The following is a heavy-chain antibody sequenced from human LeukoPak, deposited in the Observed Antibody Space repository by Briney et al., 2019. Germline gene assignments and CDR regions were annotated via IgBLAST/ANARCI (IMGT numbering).Heavy chain of an antibody. D-gene: IGHD3-3*01. J-gene: IGHJ4*02. CDR1: GYTFTSYH. V-gene: IGHV1-8*03. CDR2: MNPNSGNT. CDR3: ARVYYDFWSGYSFDY. Sequence: ASVKVSCKASGYTFTSYHINWVRQATGQGLEWVGSMNPNSGNTGYAQKFQGRVTITRNTSISTAYMELSSLRSEDTAVYYCARVYYDFWSGYSFDYWGQGTLVTVSS.